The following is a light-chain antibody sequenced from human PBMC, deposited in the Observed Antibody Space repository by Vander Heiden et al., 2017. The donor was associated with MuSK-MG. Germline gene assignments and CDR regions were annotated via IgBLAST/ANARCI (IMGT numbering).Light chain of an antibody. CDR2: STS. CDR3: VLFMGSYVV. CDR1: SGSVSTSYY. J-gene: IGLJ2*01. V-gene: IGLV8-61*01. Sequence: QTVVTQEPSFSVSPGGTVTLTCGLSSGSVSTSYYPSWYQQTPGQAPRTLIYSTSTRSSGVPDRFSGSILGNKAALTITGAQADDESDYYCVLFMGSYVVFGGGTKLTVL.